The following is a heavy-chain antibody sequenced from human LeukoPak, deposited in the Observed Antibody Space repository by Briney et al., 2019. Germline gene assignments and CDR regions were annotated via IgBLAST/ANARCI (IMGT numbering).Heavy chain of an antibody. D-gene: IGHD3-10*02. J-gene: IGHJ6*04. CDR1: GFTLSSYA. CDR3: AELGITMIGGV. V-gene: IGHV3-48*03. CDR2: ISSNGSTI. Sequence: GGSLSLSCAASGFTLSSYAMSWARDAPGGGVVGVSYISSNGSTIYYADPVKGRFTISRDNAKNSLYLQMNSLRAEDTAVYYCAELGITMIGGVWGKGTTVTISS.